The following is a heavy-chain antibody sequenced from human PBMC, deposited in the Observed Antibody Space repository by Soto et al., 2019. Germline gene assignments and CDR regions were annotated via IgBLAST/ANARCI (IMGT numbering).Heavy chain of an antibody. V-gene: IGHV3-48*01. Sequence: PGGSLRLSCAASGFTFSSYSMNWVRQAPGKGLEWVSYISSSSSTIYYADSVKGRFTISRDNAKNSLYLQMNSLRAEDTAVYYCANWGYSSGWSTQPRAPADAFDIWGQGTMVTLSS. CDR3: ANWGYSSGWSTQPRAPADAFDI. J-gene: IGHJ3*02. CDR2: ISSSSSTI. CDR1: GFTFSSYS. D-gene: IGHD6-19*01.